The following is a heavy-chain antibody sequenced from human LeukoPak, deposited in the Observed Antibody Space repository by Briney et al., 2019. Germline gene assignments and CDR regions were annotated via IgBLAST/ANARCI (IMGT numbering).Heavy chain of an antibody. CDR1: GFSLTSSSVG. J-gene: IGHJ4*02. Sequence: SGPTLVKPTQTLTLTCTFSGFSLTSSSVGVGWIRRPPGKALEWLALIYWDDDKQYSPSLKSRVTITKDTSKNQVVLTMTNMDPVDTATYYCARGPYASYWSYYFDYWGQGTLVTVSS. CDR3: ARGPYASYWSYYFDY. D-gene: IGHD1-26*01. CDR2: IYWDDDK. V-gene: IGHV2-5*02.